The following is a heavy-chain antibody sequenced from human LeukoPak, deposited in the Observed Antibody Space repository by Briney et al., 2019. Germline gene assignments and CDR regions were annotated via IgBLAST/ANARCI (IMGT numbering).Heavy chain of an antibody. J-gene: IGHJ6*04. CDR3: AELGITMIGGV. D-gene: IGHD3-10*02. CDR2: ITSSSSYI. V-gene: IGHV3-21*01. Sequence: GGSLRLSCAASGFTFSTYSMNWVRQAPGKGLEWVSSITSSSSYIYYTDSAKGRFTISRDNAKNSLYLQMNSLRAEDTAVYYCAELGITMIGGVWGKGTTVTISS. CDR1: GFTFSTYS.